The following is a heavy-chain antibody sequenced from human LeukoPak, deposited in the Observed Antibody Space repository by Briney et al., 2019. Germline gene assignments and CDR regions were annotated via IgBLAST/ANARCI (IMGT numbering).Heavy chain of an antibody. Sequence: SETLSLTCTVSGGSISSYYWSWIRQPPGKGLEWIGYTYYSGSTNYNPSLKSRVTISVDTSKNQFSLKLSSVTAADTAVYYCASGYYGSGSYYAFDIWGQGTMVTVSS. D-gene: IGHD3-10*01. V-gene: IGHV4-59*08. CDR1: GGSISSYY. J-gene: IGHJ3*02. CDR2: TYYSGST. CDR3: ASGYYGSGSYYAFDI.